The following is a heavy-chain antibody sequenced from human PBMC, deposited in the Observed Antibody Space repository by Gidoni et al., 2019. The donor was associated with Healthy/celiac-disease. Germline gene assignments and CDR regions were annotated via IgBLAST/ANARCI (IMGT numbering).Heavy chain of an antibody. Sequence: QVQLQESGPGLVKPSQTLSLTCTVPGGSISSGSYYWSWIRQPAGKGLEWIGRIYTSGSTNYNPSLKSRVTISVDTSKNQFSLKLSSVTAADTAVYYCARDLADILTGYPRNDAFDIWGQGTMVTVSS. CDR3: ARDLADILTGYPRNDAFDI. CDR2: IYTSGST. J-gene: IGHJ3*02. V-gene: IGHV4-61*02. D-gene: IGHD3-9*01. CDR1: GGSISSGSYY.